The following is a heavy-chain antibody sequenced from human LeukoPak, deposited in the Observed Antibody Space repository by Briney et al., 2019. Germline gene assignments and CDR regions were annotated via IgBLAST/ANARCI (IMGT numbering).Heavy chain of an antibody. D-gene: IGHD4-17*01. Sequence: SVKVSCKASGYTFTSYGISWVRQAPGQGLEWMGGIIPIFGTANYAQKFQGRVTITADKSTSTAYMELSSLRSEDTAVYYCVYGDYSYYFDYWGQGTLVTVSS. CDR1: GYTFTSYG. J-gene: IGHJ4*02. CDR2: IIPIFGTA. CDR3: VYGDYSYYFDY. V-gene: IGHV1-69*06.